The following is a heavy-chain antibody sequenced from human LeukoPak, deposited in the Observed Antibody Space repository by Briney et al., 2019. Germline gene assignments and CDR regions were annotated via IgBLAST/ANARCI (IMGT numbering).Heavy chain of an antibody. CDR3: AKVFCGGDCHVDF. CDR1: GASINNTAFY. D-gene: IGHD2-21*02. Sequence: SETLSLTCTISGASINNTAFYWGWIRQTPGKGLEWVGEIFHTGTANYNPSLKSRLTISVDTSKNQFSLRLNSVTAADTAVYYCAKVFCGGDCHVDFWGRGTLVTVSS. V-gene: IGHV4-39*07. CDR2: IFHTGTA. J-gene: IGHJ4*02.